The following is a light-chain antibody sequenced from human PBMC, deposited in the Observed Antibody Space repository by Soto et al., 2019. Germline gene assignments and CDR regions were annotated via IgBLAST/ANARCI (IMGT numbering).Light chain of an antibody. V-gene: IGKV3-20*01. CDR1: QTLSINS. CDR3: QQYDGAPLP. CDR2: AAS. J-gene: IGKJ3*01. Sequence: EIVLTQAPDTLSLSPGERATLFCRASQTLSINSLAWYQQKPGQAPRLLIYAASTRHTGIPDRFNGSGSGTDFALTINRLEPDDLAVYVCQQYDGAPLPFGPGTKVDVK.